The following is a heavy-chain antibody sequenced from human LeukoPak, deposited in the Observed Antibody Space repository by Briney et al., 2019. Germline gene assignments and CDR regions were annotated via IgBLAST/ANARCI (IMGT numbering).Heavy chain of an antibody. Sequence: ASVKVSCKAFGYTFTSNYMHWVRQAPGQGPEWMGVISPSGGSTTYAQKFQGRVTLTRDMSTSTDYLELSSLRSEDTAVYYCARDNSVRDEAVGFNPWGQGTLVTVSS. CDR1: GYTFTSNY. V-gene: IGHV1-46*01. J-gene: IGHJ5*02. CDR3: ARDNSVRDEAVGFNP. D-gene: IGHD4-23*01. CDR2: ISPSGGST.